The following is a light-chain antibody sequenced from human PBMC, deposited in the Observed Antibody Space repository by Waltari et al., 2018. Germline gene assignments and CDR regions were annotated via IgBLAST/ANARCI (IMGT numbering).Light chain of an antibody. CDR3: QKYVNLPAT. V-gene: IGKV3-20*01. CDR2: DAS. Sequence: EIVLTQSPGTLSLSPGERATLSCRARQSVSKDLAWYQQRPGQAPRLLIDDASIRATGIPDRCSGSGCGTDFSLTISRLEPEDFAVYYCQKYVNLPATFGQGTKVEIK. CDR1: QSVSKD. J-gene: IGKJ1*01.